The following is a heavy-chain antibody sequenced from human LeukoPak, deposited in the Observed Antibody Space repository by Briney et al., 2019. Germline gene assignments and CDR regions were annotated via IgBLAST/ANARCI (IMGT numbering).Heavy chain of an antibody. CDR2: ISPNNGNT. Sequence: ASVKVSCKAFGYTFDTSSISWVRQAPGQRLEWMGWISPNNGNTHYAQGVQGRVTMTTDTSRSTAYMELRSLRSDDTAAYYCTRVRNSNNWWGAFDIWGQGTMVTVSS. CDR3: TRVRNSNNWWGAFDI. CDR1: GYTFDTSS. J-gene: IGHJ3*02. D-gene: IGHD1-1*01. V-gene: IGHV1-18*01.